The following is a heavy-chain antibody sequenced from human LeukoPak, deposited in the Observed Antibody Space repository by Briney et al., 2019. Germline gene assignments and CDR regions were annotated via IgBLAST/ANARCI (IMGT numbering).Heavy chain of an antibody. Sequence: SGGSLRLSCAASGFTFSSYAMSWVRQAXXXXXXWVSAISGSGGSTYYADSVKGRFTISRDNSKNTLYLQMNSLRAEDTAVYYCAKFGQQLYFDYWGQGTLVTVSS. CDR1: GFTFSSYA. J-gene: IGHJ4*02. D-gene: IGHD6-13*01. CDR2: ISGSGGST. CDR3: AKFGQQLYFDY. V-gene: IGHV3-23*01.